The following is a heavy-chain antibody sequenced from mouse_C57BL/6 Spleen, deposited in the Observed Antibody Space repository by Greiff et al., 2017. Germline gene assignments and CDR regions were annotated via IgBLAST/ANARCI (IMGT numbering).Heavy chain of an antibody. CDR3: ARGGYAGHMDD. D-gene: IGHD2-2*01. Sequence: EVQLQQSGAELVKPGASVKLSCKASGYNFTDYNMHWVKQSPGQSLEWIGEIDPNDGDTNSNQKFKGKATLTVDKSSHTDYMQLSSLTSEDTAVYYCARGGYAGHMDDGGQGTSVTVSS. J-gene: IGHJ4*01. V-gene: IGHV1-18*01. CDR1: GYNFTDYN. CDR2: IDPNDGDT.